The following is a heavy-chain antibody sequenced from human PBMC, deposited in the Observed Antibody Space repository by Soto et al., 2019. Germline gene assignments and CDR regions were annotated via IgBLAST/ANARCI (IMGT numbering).Heavy chain of an antibody. CDR3: ARDLSIGGNAFDI. Sequence: QVQLVESGGGVVQPGRTLRLSCAASGFTLSSYAMHWVRQAPGKGLEWVAVISYDGSNKYYADSVKGRFTISRDNSKNTLYLQMNSLRAEDTAVYYCARDLSIGGNAFDIWGQGTMVTVSS. CDR1: GFTLSSYA. CDR2: ISYDGSNK. D-gene: IGHD3-16*01. V-gene: IGHV3-30-3*01. J-gene: IGHJ3*02.